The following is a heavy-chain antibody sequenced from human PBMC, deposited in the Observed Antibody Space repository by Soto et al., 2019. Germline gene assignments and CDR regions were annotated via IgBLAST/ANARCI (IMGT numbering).Heavy chain of an antibody. CDR2: IIPIFGTA. J-gene: IGHJ4*02. V-gene: IGHV1-69*12. CDR1: GGTFSSYA. CDR3: AREGTPGYCSGGSCYSGY. D-gene: IGHD2-15*01. Sequence: QVQLVQSGAEVKKPGSSVKVSCKASGGTFSSYAISWVRQAPGQGLEWMGGIIPIFGTANYAQKFQGRVTITADESTSTAYMELSSLRSEDTAVYYCAREGTPGYCSGGSCYSGYWGQGTLVTVSS.